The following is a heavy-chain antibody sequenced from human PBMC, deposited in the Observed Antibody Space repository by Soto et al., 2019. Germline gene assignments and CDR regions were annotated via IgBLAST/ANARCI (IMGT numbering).Heavy chain of an antibody. Sequence: QVQLVQSGAEVKKPGASVKVSCKVSGYTLNEVAMHWVRQAPGKGVEWLGGCDPDEAETIYAQHFQGRVTMTEDTSTDTVYMELSSLRSEDTALYLCTTYNGDYNFHHWGQGTLVTVPS. CDR2: CDPDEAET. V-gene: IGHV1-24*01. CDR3: TTYNGDYNFHH. CDR1: GYTLNEVA. J-gene: IGHJ1*01. D-gene: IGHD4-17*01.